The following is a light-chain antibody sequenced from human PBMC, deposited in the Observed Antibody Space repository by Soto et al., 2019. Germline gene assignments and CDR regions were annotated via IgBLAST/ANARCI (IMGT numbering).Light chain of an antibody. Sequence: EMVMTQSPATLSVSPGERATLSCRASQSVSSNLAWYQQKPGQAPRLLIYGASTRATGIPARFSGSGSGTEFTLTNSSLQSEDFAVYYCQQYNNWPPWTFDQGTKVEIK. CDR1: QSVSSN. J-gene: IGKJ1*01. CDR3: QQYNNWPPWT. V-gene: IGKV3-15*01. CDR2: GAS.